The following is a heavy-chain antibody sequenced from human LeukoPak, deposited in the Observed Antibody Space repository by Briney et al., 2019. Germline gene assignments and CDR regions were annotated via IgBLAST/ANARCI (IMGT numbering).Heavy chain of an antibody. D-gene: IGHD6-6*01. V-gene: IGHV4-39*01. CDR3: ARHYVGEQLVSYYMDV. CDR2: IYYSGST. J-gene: IGHJ6*03. CDR1: GGSISSSSYY. Sequence: SETLSLTCTVSGGSISSSSYYWGWIRQPPGKGLEWIGSIYYSGSTYYNPSLKSRVTIFVDTSKNQFSLKLSSVTAADTAVYYCARHYVGEQLVSYYMDVWGKGTTVTVSS.